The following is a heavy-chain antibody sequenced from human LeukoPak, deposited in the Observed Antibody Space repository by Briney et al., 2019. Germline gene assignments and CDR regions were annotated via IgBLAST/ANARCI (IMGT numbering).Heavy chain of an antibody. CDR2: INWNGGST. V-gene: IGHV3-20*04. Sequence: GGSLRLSCAASGFTFDDFVMSWVRQAPGKGLEWASGINWNGGSTGYADSVKGRFTISRDNAKNSLYLQMNSLRAEDTAVYYCARDWFTRLGELSPDRAFDYWGQGTLVTVSS. J-gene: IGHJ4*02. D-gene: IGHD3-16*02. CDR1: GFTFDDFV. CDR3: ARDWFTRLGELSPDRAFDY.